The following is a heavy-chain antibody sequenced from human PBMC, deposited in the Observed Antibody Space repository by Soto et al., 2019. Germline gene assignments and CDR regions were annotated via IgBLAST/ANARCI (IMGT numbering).Heavy chain of an antibody. CDR2: INGAENSI. J-gene: IGHJ4*02. V-gene: IGHV3-74*01. CDR1: GFTFSSYW. D-gene: IGHD5-18*01. CDR3: AREGFGYSYTD. Sequence: GGSLRLSCAASGFTFSSYWMHWVRQAPGKGLVWVSRINGAENSINYADSVKGRFTISRDNAKNTLYLQMKSLGAEDTAVYYCAREGFGYSYTDWGQGTLVTVSS.